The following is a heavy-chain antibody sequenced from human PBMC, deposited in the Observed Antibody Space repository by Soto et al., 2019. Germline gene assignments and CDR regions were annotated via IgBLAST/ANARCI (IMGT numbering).Heavy chain of an antibody. J-gene: IGHJ4*02. CDR3: ARESSGYSSYFDY. D-gene: IGHD5-12*01. CDR2: ISRDGSST. Sequence: GGSLRLSCAGSGLTFSNYWIHWVRQAPGQGLAWVSRISRDGSSTTYANSVKGRFTISRDFAKNTVYLQRNSLRAEDTAVYYCARESSGYSSYFDYWGQGTLVTVSS. CDR1: GLTFSNYW. V-gene: IGHV3-74*01.